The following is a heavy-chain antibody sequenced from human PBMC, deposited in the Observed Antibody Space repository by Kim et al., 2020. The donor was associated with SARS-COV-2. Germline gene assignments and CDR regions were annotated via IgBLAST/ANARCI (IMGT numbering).Heavy chain of an antibody. V-gene: IGHV3-15*01. J-gene: IGHJ4*01. D-gene: IGHD2-15*01. CDR1: GFTFSNAW. Sequence: GGSLRLSCAASGFTFSNAWMSWVRQAPGKGLEWVGRIKSKTDGGTTDYAAPAKGRFTISRDDSKNTLYLQMNSLKTEDTAVNYCTTGGGVVVVAATPRTSDYRGQGTLITVSS. CDR2: IKSKTDGGTT. CDR3: TTGGGVVVVAATPRTSDY.